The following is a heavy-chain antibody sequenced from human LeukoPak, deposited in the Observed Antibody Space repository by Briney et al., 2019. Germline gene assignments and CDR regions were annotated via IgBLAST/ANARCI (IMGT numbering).Heavy chain of an antibody. D-gene: IGHD3-3*01. CDR2: ISNNGGYT. CDR1: GFTFSSSA. J-gene: IGHJ6*02. Sequence: GGSLRLSCAASGFTFSSSAMSWVRQTPGKGLEWVSAISNNGGYTYYADSVQGRFTISRDNSKNTLYLQMNSLRAEDTAVYYCAKDLSITIFGVVGYYYYGMDVWGQGTTVTVSS. V-gene: IGHV3-23*01. CDR3: AKDLSITIFGVVGYYYYGMDV.